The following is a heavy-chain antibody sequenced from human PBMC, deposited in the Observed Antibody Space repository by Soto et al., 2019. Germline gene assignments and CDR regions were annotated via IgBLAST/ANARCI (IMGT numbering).Heavy chain of an antibody. D-gene: IGHD4-4*01. CDR3: AVMTKVTTYYYYYYYGMDV. CDR1: GGSISSGDYY. V-gene: IGHV4-30-4*01. J-gene: IGHJ6*02. CDR2: IYYSGST. Sequence: SETLSLTCTVSGGSISSGDYYWSWIRQPPGKGLEWIGYIYYSGSTYYNPSLKSRVTISVDTSKNQFSLKLSSVTAADTAVYYCAVMTKVTTYYYYYYYGMDVCGQGPKVTVYS.